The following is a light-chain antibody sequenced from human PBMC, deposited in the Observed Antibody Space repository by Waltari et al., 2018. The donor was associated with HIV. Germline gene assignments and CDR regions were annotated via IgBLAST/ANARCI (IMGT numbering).Light chain of an antibody. CDR1: SSDVGGYKY. J-gene: IGLJ1*01. CDR3: SSYAGRNNYV. CDR2: EVS. Sequence: SALTQPPPASGSPGQSVTISCTGTSSDVGGYKYVSWYQQHPGKAPKLMISEVSKRPSGVPDRFTGSKSGNTASLTVSGLQAEDEADYYCSSYAGRNNYVFGTGTKVTVL. V-gene: IGLV2-8*01.